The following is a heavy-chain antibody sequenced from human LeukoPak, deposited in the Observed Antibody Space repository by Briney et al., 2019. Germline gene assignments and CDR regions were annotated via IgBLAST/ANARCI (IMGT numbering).Heavy chain of an antibody. CDR3: ARGASSGYRIDY. J-gene: IGHJ4*02. CDR1: GFTFSSYA. Sequence: GGSLRLSCAASGFTFSSYAMSWVRQAPGKGLEWVSAISGSGGSTYYADSVKGRFTISRDNAKNTLYLQLNSLRAEDTAVYYCARGASSGYRIDYWGQGTLVTVSS. V-gene: IGHV3-23*01. CDR2: ISGSGGST. D-gene: IGHD3-10*01.